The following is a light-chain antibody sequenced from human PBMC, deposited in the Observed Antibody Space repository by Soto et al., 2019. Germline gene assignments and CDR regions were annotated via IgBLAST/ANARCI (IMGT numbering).Light chain of an antibody. CDR3: MQVTHWQLT. CDR2: KVS. J-gene: IGKJ4*01. CDR1: QSLVHSDGNTY. Sequence: DVVMTQSPLSLPVTLGQPASISCRSTQSLVHSDGNTYLNWLQQRPGQSPRRLIYKVSNRDAGVPDRFSGSGSGTDFKLKIRRVEAEDVGVYSCMQVTHWQLTFGGGTKVEIK. V-gene: IGKV2-30*02.